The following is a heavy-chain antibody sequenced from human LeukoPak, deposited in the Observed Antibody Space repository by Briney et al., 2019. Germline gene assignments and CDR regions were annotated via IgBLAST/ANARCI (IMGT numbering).Heavy chain of an antibody. V-gene: IGHV3-74*01. J-gene: IGHJ4*02. D-gene: IGHD6-19*01. CDR1: GFTCSTYW. Sequence: PAGTLRFSCAASGFTCSTYWRHWLGHAPGKGRMWVLRINTDGSITNYADSVKGRFTMSRDNSKNTLYLQMNTLRAEDTALYYCVKEGLYRSGQDLDYWGQGTLVTVSS. CDR3: VKEGLYRSGQDLDY. CDR2: INTDGSIT.